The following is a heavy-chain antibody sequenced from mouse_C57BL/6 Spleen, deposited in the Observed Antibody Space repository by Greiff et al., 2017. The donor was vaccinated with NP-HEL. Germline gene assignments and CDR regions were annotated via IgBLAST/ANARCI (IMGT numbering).Heavy chain of an antibody. Sequence: EVQLQQSGPELVKPGDSVKISCKASGYSFTGYFMNWVMQSHGKSLEWIGRINPYNGDTFYNQKFKGKATLTVDKSSSTAHMELRSLTSADSAVYYCARLRQGYAMDYWGQGTSVTVSS. V-gene: IGHV1-20*01. CDR2: INPYNGDT. CDR1: GYSFTGYF. J-gene: IGHJ4*01. D-gene: IGHD2-12*01. CDR3: ARLRQGYAMDY.